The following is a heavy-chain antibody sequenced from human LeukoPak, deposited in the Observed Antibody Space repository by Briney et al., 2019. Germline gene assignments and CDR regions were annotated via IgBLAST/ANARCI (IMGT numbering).Heavy chain of an antibody. D-gene: IGHD3-3*01. CDR1: GGSFSGYY. J-gene: IGHJ4*02. CDR2: INHSGST. Sequence: SETLSLTCAVYGGSFSGYYWSWIRQPPGKGLEWIGEINHSGSTNYNPSLKSRVTISVDTSKNQFSLKLSSVTAADTAVYYCARTAIDDFWSGYYYWGQGTLVTVSS. V-gene: IGHV4-34*01. CDR3: ARTAIDDFWSGYYY.